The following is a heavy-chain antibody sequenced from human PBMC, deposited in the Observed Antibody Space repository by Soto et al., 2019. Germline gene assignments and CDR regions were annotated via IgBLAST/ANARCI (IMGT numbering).Heavy chain of an antibody. V-gene: IGHV3-21*01. CDR3: ARDSDILTGYYKIFGY. D-gene: IGHD3-9*01. CDR2: ISSSSSYI. J-gene: IGHJ4*02. Sequence: GGSRRLSCAASGFTFSSYSMNWVRQAPGKGLEWVSSISSSSSYIYYADSVKGRFTISRDNAKNSLYLQMNSLRAEDTAVYYCARDSDILTGYYKIFGYWGQGTLVTVSS. CDR1: GFTFSSYS.